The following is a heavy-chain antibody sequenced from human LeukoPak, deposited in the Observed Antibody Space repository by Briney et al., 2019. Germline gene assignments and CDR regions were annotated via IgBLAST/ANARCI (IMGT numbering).Heavy chain of an antibody. D-gene: IGHD6-13*01. CDR3: ARILGGSSWYLFYYYMDV. V-gene: IGHV1-8*01. J-gene: IGHJ6*03. CDR1: GYTFTSYD. Sequence: ASVKVSCKASGYTFTSYDINWVRQAPGQGLEWMGWMNPNSGNTVYAQKFQGRVTMTRNTSISTAYMELSSLRSEDTAVYYCARILGGSSWYLFYYYMDVWGKGTTVTVSS. CDR2: MNPNSGNT.